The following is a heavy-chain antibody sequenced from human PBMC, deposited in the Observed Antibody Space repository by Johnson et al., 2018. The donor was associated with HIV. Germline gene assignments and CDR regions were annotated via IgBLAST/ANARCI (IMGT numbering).Heavy chain of an antibody. Sequence: VQLVESGGGVVQPGRSLRLSCAASGFTFSSYGMHWVRQAPGKGLEWVANIKQGGSEKYFVDSLKGRFTISRDNAKNSLYLQMNSLRAEDTAVYYCARGELEDDAFDIWGQGTMVTVSS. CDR3: ARGELEDDAFDI. D-gene: IGHD1-1*01. CDR1: GFTFSSYG. CDR2: IKQGGSEK. J-gene: IGHJ3*02. V-gene: IGHV3-7*02.